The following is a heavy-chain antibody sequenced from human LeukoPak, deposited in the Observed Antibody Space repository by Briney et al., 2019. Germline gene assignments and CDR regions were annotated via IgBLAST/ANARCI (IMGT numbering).Heavy chain of an antibody. D-gene: IGHD5-18*01. V-gene: IGHV4-39*07. CDR1: NDSIRSDNYY. Sequence: SETLSLTCTVSNDSIRSDNYYWGWIRQPPGKGLEWIGSIYYSGITNYNPSLKSRVTILVDTSKNQFSLKLSSVTAADTAVYHCARWIVGYSYGYFDPWGQGTLVTVSS. CDR3: ARWIVGYSYGYFDP. CDR2: IYYSGIT. J-gene: IGHJ5*02.